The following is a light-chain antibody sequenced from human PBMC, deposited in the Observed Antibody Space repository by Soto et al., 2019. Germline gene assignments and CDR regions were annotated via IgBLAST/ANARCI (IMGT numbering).Light chain of an antibody. CDR1: QSVLYSSNNKNY. J-gene: IGKJ2*01. CDR3: QQYYTTPYT. V-gene: IGKV4-1*01. Sequence: DIVMTQSPDSLAVSLGERATINCKSSQSVLYSSNNKNYLAWYQQKPGQPPKLPIYWASTRGSGVPDRFSGSGSGTDFTLTIRSLQAEDVAVYYCQQYYTTPYTFGQGTKLEIK. CDR2: WAS.